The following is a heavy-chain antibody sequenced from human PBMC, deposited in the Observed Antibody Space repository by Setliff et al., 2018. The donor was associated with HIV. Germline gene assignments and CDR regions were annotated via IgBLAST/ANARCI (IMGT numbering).Heavy chain of an antibody. V-gene: IGHV1-18*01. CDR1: GYTFTSYG. D-gene: IGHD2-21*01. CDR2: ISAYNGNT. Sequence: ASVKVSCKASGYTFTSYGISWVRQAPGQGLEWMGWISAYNGNTNYAQKLQGRVTMTTDTSTSTAYMELRSLRSDDTAVYYCARDPGVLADPLFPLYVHDFYDHWGQGTLVTVSS. CDR3: ARDPGVLADPLFPLYVHDFYDH. J-gene: IGHJ5*02.